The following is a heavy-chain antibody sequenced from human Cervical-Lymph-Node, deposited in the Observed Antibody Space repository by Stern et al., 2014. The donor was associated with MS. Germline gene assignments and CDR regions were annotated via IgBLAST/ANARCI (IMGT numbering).Heavy chain of an antibody. J-gene: IGHJ4*02. V-gene: IGHV1-46*01. Sequence: VQLVESGAEVKKPGASGKVSCKTSGYTFTSYYVHWVRQAPGQGLEWMGMINPSDGGRSYTQKFQGRVTMTRDTAASTVYMELSSLRFEDTAMYYCTRRNYGTYYFDYWGQGTVVTVSS. CDR3: TRRNYGTYYFDY. CDR1: GYTFTSYY. D-gene: IGHD1/OR15-1a*01. CDR2: INPSDGGR.